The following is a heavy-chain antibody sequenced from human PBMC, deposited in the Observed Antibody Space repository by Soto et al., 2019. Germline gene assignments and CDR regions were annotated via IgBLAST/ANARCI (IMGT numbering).Heavy chain of an antibody. CDR2: INAGKGNT. CDR3: ARPDVIPDGCDY. D-gene: IGHD3-16*02. V-gene: IGHV1-3*01. Sequence: ASVKVSCKASGYIFTTYALHWVRQAPGQRLEWMGWINAGKGNTKYSQKFQDRVTITRDTSASVAYMELSSLASEDTAVYYCARPDVIPDGCDYWGQGTLVTVSS. J-gene: IGHJ4*02. CDR1: GYIFTTYA.